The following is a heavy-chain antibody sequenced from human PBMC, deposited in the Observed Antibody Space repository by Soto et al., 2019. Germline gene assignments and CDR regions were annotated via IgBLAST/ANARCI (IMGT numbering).Heavy chain of an antibody. V-gene: IGHV3-21*01. Sequence: GGSLRLSCAASGFTFGHSGMNWVRQAPGKALEWVSSISALSNYIYYADSVTGRFTISRDNANNSLFLQMDSLTAEDTAVYYCARVDNIKEGSIKNYYFDSWGQGILVTVSS. CDR1: GFTFGHSG. CDR3: ARVDNIKEGSIKNYYFDS. J-gene: IGHJ4*02. D-gene: IGHD1-1*01. CDR2: ISALSNYI.